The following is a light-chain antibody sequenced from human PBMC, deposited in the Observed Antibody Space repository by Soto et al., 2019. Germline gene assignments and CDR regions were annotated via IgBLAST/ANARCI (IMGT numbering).Light chain of an antibody. J-gene: IGLJ7*01. V-gene: IGLV2-23*02. CDR1: SSDVGSYKL. CDR2: EVS. CDR3: CSYAGTSTHTV. Sequence: QSALNQPASVSGSPGQSITISCTGTSSDVGSYKLVSWYQQHPGKAPKLMISEVSKRPSGISDRFSGSKSGSTASLTISGLQAEDEADYYCCSYAGTSTHTVFGGGTQLTVL.